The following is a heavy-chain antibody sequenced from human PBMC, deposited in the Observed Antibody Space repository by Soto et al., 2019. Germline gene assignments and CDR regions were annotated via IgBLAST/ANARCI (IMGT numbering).Heavy chain of an antibody. J-gene: IGHJ4*02. CDR3: ARDLRGYSYGYVSDY. CDR1: GYTFTSYG. V-gene: IGHV1-18*01. CDR2: ISAYNGNT. D-gene: IGHD5-18*01. Sequence: QVQLVQSGAEVKKPGASVKVSCKASGYTFTSYGISWVRQAPGQGLEWMGWISAYNGNTNYAQKLQGRVTMTTDTCTSTAYMERRSLRSDDTAVYYCARDLRGYSYGYVSDYWGQGTLVTVSS.